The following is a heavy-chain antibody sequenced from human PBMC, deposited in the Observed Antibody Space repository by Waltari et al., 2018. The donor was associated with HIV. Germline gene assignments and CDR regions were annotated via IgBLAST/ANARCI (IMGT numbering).Heavy chain of an antibody. CDR3: ARRWTTVTTDSLDL. D-gene: IGHD4-17*01. CDR2: INHGGST. J-gene: IGHJ2*01. Sequence: QVQLQQWGAGLLKPSETLSLTCAVYGGSFNVYSWSWLRQSPGKGLEWIGEINHGGSTIYNPSLKSRVTISVDTSKNQFSLKLSFVTAADTAVYYCARRWTTVTTDSLDLWGRGTLVTVSS. V-gene: IGHV4-34*01. CDR1: GGSFNVYS.